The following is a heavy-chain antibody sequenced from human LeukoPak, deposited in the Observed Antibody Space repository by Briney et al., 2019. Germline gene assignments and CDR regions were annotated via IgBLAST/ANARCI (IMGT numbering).Heavy chain of an antibody. CDR1: GFTFSSYS. V-gene: IGHV3-21*01. CDR3: ARDTRRGYCSGGSCSMDY. CDR2: ISSGSSYI. J-gene: IGHJ4*02. D-gene: IGHD2-15*01. Sequence: GGSLRLSCAASGFTFSSYSMNWVRQAPGKGLEWFSSISSGSSYIYYADSVKGRFTISRDNAKNSLYLQMNSLRAEDTAVYYCARDTRRGYCSGGSCSMDYWGQGTLVTVSS.